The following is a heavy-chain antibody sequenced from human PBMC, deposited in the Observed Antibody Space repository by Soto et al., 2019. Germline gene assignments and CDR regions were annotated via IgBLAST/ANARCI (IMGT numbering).Heavy chain of an antibody. CDR1: GFTFSSYW. V-gene: IGHV3-74*01. CDR2: INSDGSST. CDR3: ATSISVGGGG. D-gene: IGHD3-16*01. Sequence: EVQLVESGGGLVQPGGSLRLSCAASGFTFSSYWLHWVRQAPGEGLVWVSRINSDGSSTRYADSVKGRFTISRDNAKNTLYRQMNNLRVEDTALYYCATSISVGGGGWGQGTLVTVSS. J-gene: IGHJ4*02.